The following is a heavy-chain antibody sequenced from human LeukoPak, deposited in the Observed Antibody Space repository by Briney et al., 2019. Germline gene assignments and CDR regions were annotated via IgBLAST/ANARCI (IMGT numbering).Heavy chain of an antibody. CDR2: INPNSGGT. J-gene: IGHJ5*02. Sequence: GSSVKVSCKASGYTFTDYYMHWVRQAPGQGLEWMGWINPNSGGTNYAQKFQGRVTMTRDTSISTAYMELSRLTSDDTAVYYCARFHTSSTYNWFDPWGQGTLVTVSS. CDR1: GYTFTDYY. CDR3: ARFHTSSTYNWFDP. D-gene: IGHD1-26*01. V-gene: IGHV1-2*02.